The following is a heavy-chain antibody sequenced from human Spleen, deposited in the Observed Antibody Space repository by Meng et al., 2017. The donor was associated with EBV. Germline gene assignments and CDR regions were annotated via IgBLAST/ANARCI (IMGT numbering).Heavy chain of an antibody. CDR1: GGTFSTYA. D-gene: IGHD5-24*01. V-gene: IGHV1-69*17. CDR3: AKGMRATIGDY. CDR2: IIPSFGVA. Sequence: QVQLVQCGAEVKKPGSSGKVSFKASGGTFSTYAIAWVRQAPGQGFEWMGGIIPSFGVANYAQKFQGRVTITADKSTNTAYMELDSLRPEDTAIYYCAKGMRATIGDYWGQGTLVTVSS. J-gene: IGHJ4*02.